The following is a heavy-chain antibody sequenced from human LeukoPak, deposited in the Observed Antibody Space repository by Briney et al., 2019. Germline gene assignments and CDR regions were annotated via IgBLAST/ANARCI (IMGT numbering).Heavy chain of an antibody. V-gene: IGHV3-33*01. CDR1: GFSFRNYG. J-gene: IGHJ5*02. CDR2: MWYDGSNT. CDR3: ARGGAALIRRDGWSDP. Sequence: PGGSLRLSCSASGFSFRNYGVQWVRQAAGEGLEWVAFMWYDGSNTYYADSVKGRFTTSRDNSKNTLFLQMNSLTTEETAVYYCARGGAALIRRDGWSDPWGQGTLVTVSS. D-gene: IGHD3-10*01.